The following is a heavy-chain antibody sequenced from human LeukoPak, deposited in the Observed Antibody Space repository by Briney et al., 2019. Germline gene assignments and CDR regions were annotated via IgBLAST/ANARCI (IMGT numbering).Heavy chain of an antibody. J-gene: IGHJ3*02. CDR1: GYTFTGYY. V-gene: IGHV1-2*02. CDR2: INPNSGGT. Sequence: AAVRVSCKASGYTFTGYYMHWVRQAPGQGLEWMGWINPNSGGTNYAQKFQGRVTMTRDTSISTAYMELSRLRSDDTAVYYCARRKPPAILGDAFDIWGQGTMVTVSS. D-gene: IGHD2-2*02. CDR3: ARRKPPAILGDAFDI.